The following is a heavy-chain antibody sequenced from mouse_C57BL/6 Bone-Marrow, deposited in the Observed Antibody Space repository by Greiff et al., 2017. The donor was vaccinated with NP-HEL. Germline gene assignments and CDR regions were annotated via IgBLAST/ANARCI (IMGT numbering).Heavy chain of an antibody. CDR1: GFTFSDYG. D-gene: IGHD1-1*01. Sequence: EVQLKESGGGLVKPGGSLKLSCAASGFTFSDYGMHWVRQAPEKGLEWVAYISSGSSTIYYADTVKGRFTISRDNAKNTLFLQMTSLRSEDTAMYYCARLITTVVAYYYAMDYWGQGTSVTVSS. V-gene: IGHV5-17*01. CDR3: ARLITTVVAYYYAMDY. J-gene: IGHJ4*01. CDR2: ISSGSSTI.